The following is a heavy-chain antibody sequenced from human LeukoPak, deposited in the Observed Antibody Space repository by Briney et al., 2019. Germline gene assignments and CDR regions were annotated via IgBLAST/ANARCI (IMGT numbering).Heavy chain of an antibody. J-gene: IGHJ4*02. V-gene: IGHV1-69*06. Sequence: ASVKVSCKAFGGTFSSYAISWVRQAPGQGLEWMGGIIPIFGTANYTQKFQGRVTITADKSTSTAYMELSSLRSEDTAVYYCARDRSDSSGFDYWGQGTLVTVSS. CDR1: GGTFSSYA. CDR2: IIPIFGTA. CDR3: ARDRSDSSGFDY. D-gene: IGHD3-22*01.